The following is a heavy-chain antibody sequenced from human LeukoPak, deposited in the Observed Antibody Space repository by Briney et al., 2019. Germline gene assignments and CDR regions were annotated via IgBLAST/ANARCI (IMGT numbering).Heavy chain of an antibody. J-gene: IGHJ4*02. CDR3: ARGYSSGWYVDY. D-gene: IGHD6-19*01. CDR2: VNPNSGGT. CDR1: GYTFTGYY. Sequence: ASVKVSCKASGYTFTGYYMHWVRQAPGQGLEWMGWVNPNSGGTNYAQKFQGRVTMTRDTSISTAYMELSRLRSDDTAVYYCARGYSSGWYVDYWGQGTLVTVSS. V-gene: IGHV1-2*02.